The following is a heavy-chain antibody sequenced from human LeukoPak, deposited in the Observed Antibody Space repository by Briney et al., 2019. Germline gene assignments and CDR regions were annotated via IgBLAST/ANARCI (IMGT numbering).Heavy chain of an antibody. V-gene: IGHV3-21*01. J-gene: IGHJ4*02. CDR2: ISSSTYYI. CDR3: ARANYGDYTFDY. CDR1: GFTFNSYA. D-gene: IGHD4-17*01. Sequence: GRSLRLSCAASGFTFNSYAMSWVRQAPGKELEWVSSISSSTYYIYYTDSVKGRFTISRDNAKNSLYLQMNSLRAEDTAVYYCARANYGDYTFDYWGQGTLVTVSS.